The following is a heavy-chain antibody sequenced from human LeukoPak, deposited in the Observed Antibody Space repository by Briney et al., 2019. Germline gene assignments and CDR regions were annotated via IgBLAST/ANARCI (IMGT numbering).Heavy chain of an antibody. CDR2: INYSGNT. Sequence: SETLSLTCTVSGGSISSYYWSWIRQPPGKGLEWIGYINYSGNTHYNPSLKSRGTISVDTSKNQFSLKLNSVTAADTAVYYCARVGYEYVWGSYRYGWFDPWGQGTLVTVSS. CDR3: ARVGYEYVWGSYRYGWFDP. CDR1: GGSISSYY. V-gene: IGHV4-59*12. J-gene: IGHJ5*01. D-gene: IGHD3-16*02.